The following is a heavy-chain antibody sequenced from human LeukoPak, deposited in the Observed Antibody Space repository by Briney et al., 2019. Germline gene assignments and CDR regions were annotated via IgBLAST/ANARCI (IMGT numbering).Heavy chain of an antibody. CDR2: ISYDGSNK. Sequence: GGSLRLSCAASGFTFSSYGMHWVRQAPGKGLEWVAVISYDGSNKYYADSVKGRFTISRDNSKNTLYLQMNSPRAEDTAVYYCARRGDYFDYWGQGTLVTVSS. D-gene: IGHD3-10*01. J-gene: IGHJ4*02. CDR3: ARRGDYFDY. V-gene: IGHV3-30*03. CDR1: GFTFSSYG.